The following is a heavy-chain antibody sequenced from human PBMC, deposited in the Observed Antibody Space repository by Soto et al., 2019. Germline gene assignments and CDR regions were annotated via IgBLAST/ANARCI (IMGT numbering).Heavy chain of an antibody. V-gene: IGHV1-8*02. CDR2: INPHTGKT. Sequence: ASVKVSCKASGGTFSSYAISWVRQAPGQGLEWMGGINPHTGKTDATRKFQGRLTMTRNTSTNTAYLELSSLTSEDTAVYYCAKKHSGSSLAYWGQGSLVTVS. D-gene: IGHD6-6*01. CDR1: GGTFSSYA. J-gene: IGHJ4*02. CDR3: AKKHSGSSLAY.